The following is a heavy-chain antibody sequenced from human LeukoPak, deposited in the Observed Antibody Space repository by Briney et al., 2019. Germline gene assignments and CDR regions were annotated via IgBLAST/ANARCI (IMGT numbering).Heavy chain of an antibody. J-gene: IGHJ4*02. Sequence: SQTLSLTCTVSGGSISSGSYYWSWIRQPAGKGLEWIGRIYTSGSTNYNPSLKSRVTISVDTSKNQFSLKLSSVTAADTAVYYCARDLSVDYVWGSYRSLDYWGQGTLVTVSS. CDR1: GGSISSGSYY. D-gene: IGHD3-16*02. V-gene: IGHV4-61*02. CDR2: IYTSGST. CDR3: ARDLSVDYVWGSYRSLDY.